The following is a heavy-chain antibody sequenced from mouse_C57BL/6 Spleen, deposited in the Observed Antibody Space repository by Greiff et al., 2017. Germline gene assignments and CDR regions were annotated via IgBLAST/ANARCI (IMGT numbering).Heavy chain of an antibody. CDR1: GYTFTSYW. Sequence: QVQLQQPGAELVKPGASVTLSCKASGYTFTSYWMHWVKQRPGQGLAWIGMIHPNSVSTNYNEKFKSKSTLTVDKSSSTAYMQLSSLTSEDSAVYYCARNYYGSSFAYWGQGTLVTVSA. D-gene: IGHD1-1*01. V-gene: IGHV1-64*01. CDR2: IHPNSVST. J-gene: IGHJ3*01. CDR3: ARNYYGSSFAY.